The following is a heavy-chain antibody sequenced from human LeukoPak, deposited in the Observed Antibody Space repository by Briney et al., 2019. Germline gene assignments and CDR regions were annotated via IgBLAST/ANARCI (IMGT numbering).Heavy chain of an antibody. CDR1: GFTFSSYW. CDR3: ARGTAVALSPFDY. D-gene: IGHD5-18*01. J-gene: IGHJ4*02. CDR2: IKQDGSEK. V-gene: IGHV3-7*04. Sequence: PGGSLRLSCAASGFTFSSYWMTWVRQAPGKGLEWVANIKQDGSEKYYVNSVEGRFTISRDNAKNSLYLQMNSLRAEDTAVYYCARGTAVALSPFDYWGQGTLVTVSS.